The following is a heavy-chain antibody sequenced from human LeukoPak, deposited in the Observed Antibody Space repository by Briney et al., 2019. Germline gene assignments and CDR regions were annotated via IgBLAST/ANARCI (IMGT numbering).Heavy chain of an antibody. Sequence: GGSLRLSCAASGFTVSSNYMSWVRQAPGKGLEWVSVIYSGGSTYYADSVKGRFTISRDNSKNTLYLQMNSLRAEDTAVYYCARLRCYGGNWAFDYWGQGTLVTVSS. CDR1: GFTVSSNY. CDR2: IYSGGST. J-gene: IGHJ4*02. CDR3: ARLRCYGGNWAFDY. D-gene: IGHD4-23*01. V-gene: IGHV3-66*04.